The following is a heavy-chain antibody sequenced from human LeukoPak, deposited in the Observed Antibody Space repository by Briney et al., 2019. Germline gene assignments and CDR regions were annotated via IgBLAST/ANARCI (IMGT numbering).Heavy chain of an antibody. D-gene: IGHD3-22*01. V-gene: IGHV6-1*01. CDR1: GDSVSSNSAA. Sequence: SQTLSLTCAISGDSVSSNSAAWNWIRQSPSRGLEWLGRTYYRSKWYNDYAVFVKSRITINPDTSKNQFSLQLNSVTPEDTAVYYCARDRLYDSSGYYLGDFDYWGQGTLVTVSS. CDR3: ARDRLYDSSGYYLGDFDY. J-gene: IGHJ4*02. CDR2: TYYRSKWYN.